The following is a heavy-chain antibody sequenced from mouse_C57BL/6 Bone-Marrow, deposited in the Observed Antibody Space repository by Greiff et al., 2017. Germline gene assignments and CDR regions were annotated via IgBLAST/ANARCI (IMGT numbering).Heavy chain of an antibody. Sequence: VHLQQPGTELVKPGASVKLSCKASGYTFTSYWMHWVKQRPGQGLEWIGNINPSNGGTNYNEKFKSKATLTVDKSSSTAYMQLSRLTSEDSAVYYCARLGPYSNFFFDYWGQGTTLTVSS. V-gene: IGHV1-53*01. CDR1: GYTFTSYW. CDR2: INPSNGGT. CDR3: ARLGPYSNFFFDY. D-gene: IGHD2-5*01. J-gene: IGHJ2*01.